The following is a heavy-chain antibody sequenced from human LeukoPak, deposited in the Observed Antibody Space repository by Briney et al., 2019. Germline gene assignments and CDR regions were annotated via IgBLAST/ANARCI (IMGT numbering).Heavy chain of an antibody. Sequence: SETLSLTCTVSGGSISSYCWSWIRQPPGKGLEWIGYMYYSGSTNYNPSLKSRVTISVDTSKNQFSLKLSSVTAADTAVYYCARHAAAAENFDYWGQGTLVTVSS. CDR3: ARHAAAAENFDY. D-gene: IGHD2-2*01. CDR2: MYYSGST. J-gene: IGHJ4*02. CDR1: GGSISSYC. V-gene: IGHV4-59*01.